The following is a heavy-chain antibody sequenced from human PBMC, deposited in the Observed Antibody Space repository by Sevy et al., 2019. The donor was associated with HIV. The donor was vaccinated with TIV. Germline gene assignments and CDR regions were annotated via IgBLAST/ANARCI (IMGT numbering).Heavy chain of an antibody. CDR3: ARDHVKDGDLGDYYYDAMDV. D-gene: IGHD4-17*01. J-gene: IGHJ6*02. CDR2: IKLDGSEK. CDR1: GFTFRSYW. Sequence: GGSLRLSCVASGFTFRSYWMSWVRQAPGKGLEWVANIKLDGSEKYDVDSVKGRFTISRDKAKNSLYLQMNSLRAEDTAVYYCARDHVKDGDLGDYYYDAMDVWGQGTTVTVSS. V-gene: IGHV3-7*03.